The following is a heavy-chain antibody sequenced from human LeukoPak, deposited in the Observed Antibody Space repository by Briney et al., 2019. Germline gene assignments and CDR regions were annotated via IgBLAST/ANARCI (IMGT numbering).Heavy chain of an antibody. Sequence: SETLSLSCTVSGGSISSSSYYWGWIRQPPGKGLEWIGSIYYSGSTYYNPSLKSRVTISVDTSKNQFSLKLSSVTAADTAVYYCARAPTGYSYGSYFDYWGQGTLVTVSS. J-gene: IGHJ4*02. CDR2: IYYSGST. CDR3: ARAPTGYSYGSYFDY. D-gene: IGHD6-19*01. V-gene: IGHV4-39*07. CDR1: GGSISSSSYY.